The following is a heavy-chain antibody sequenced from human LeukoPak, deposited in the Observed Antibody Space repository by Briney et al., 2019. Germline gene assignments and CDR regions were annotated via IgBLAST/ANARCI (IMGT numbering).Heavy chain of an antibody. CDR3: ARDNSVGDYAWWFDP. CDR1: GFTFSSYG. D-gene: IGHD1-26*01. CDR2: TSGSGGST. Sequence: GGSLRLSCAASGFTFSSYGMSWVRQAPGKGLEWVSATSGSGGSTWYAQKFQGRVTMTRDMSTSTDYMELSSLRSEDTAVYYCARDNSVGDYAWWFDPWGQGTLVTVSS. V-gene: IGHV3-23*01. J-gene: IGHJ5*02.